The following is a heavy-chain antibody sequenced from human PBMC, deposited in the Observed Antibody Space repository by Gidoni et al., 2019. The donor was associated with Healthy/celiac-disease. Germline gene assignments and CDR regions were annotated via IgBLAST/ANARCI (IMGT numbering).Heavy chain of an antibody. J-gene: IGHJ4*02. V-gene: IGHV4-34*01. CDR2: INHSGST. CDR1: GGSFSGYS. D-gene: IGHD1-20*01. Sequence: QVQLQQWGAGLLKPSETLSLTCAVYGGSFSGYSWSWIRQPPGKGLEWIVDINHSGSTNYNPSLTSRVTISVDTSKHQFSLKLSSVTAADTAVYYCARFLRGITKFFDYWGQGTLVTVSS. CDR3: ARFLRGITKFFDY.